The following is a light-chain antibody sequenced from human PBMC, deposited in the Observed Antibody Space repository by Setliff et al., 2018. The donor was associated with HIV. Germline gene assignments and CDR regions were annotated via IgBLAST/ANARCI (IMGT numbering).Light chain of an antibody. J-gene: IGLJ3*02. CDR3: FSYGGDGVRM. Sequence: QSVLTQPASVSGSPGQSTTISCTGTSTDVGDYRYVSWYQQHPGKAPKLLLYDVSNRPPGISERFSGSKSGNTASLTISGLRAEDEADYYCFSYGGDGVRMFGGGTKVTVL. V-gene: IGLV2-14*03. CDR2: DVS. CDR1: STDVGDYRY.